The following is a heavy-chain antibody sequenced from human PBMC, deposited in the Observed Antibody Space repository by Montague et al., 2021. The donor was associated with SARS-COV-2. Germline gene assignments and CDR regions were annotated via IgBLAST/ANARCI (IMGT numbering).Heavy chain of an antibody. CDR1: GGSIGAYY. CDR2: NSSSGTT. V-gene: IGHV4-59*01. Sequence: SETLSLTCTVSGGSIGAYYWSWIRQPPGRGPEWIAYNSSSGTTNYNPSLKSRITVSVDTSRNQLSLKRSSVTAADSAVYYCARESRLKYLEWSGSRYDYYGMDVWGQGTTVTVSS. D-gene: IGHD3-3*01. CDR3: ARESRLKYLEWSGSRYDYYGMDV. J-gene: IGHJ6*02.